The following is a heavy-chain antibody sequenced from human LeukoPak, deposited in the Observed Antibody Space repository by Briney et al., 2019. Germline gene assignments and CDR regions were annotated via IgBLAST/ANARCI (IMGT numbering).Heavy chain of an antibody. CDR1: GYTLTKLS. D-gene: IGHD4-17*01. CDR3: ATEDSDYGFDY. J-gene: IGHJ4*02. Sequence: ASVKVSCKVSGYTLTKLSIHWVRQAPGKGREWMGGFDHEDGETIYARTFQGRVTMTEDTSTDTAYMELSSLRSEDTAVYYCATEDSDYGFDYWGQGTLVTVSS. V-gene: IGHV1-24*01. CDR2: FDHEDGET.